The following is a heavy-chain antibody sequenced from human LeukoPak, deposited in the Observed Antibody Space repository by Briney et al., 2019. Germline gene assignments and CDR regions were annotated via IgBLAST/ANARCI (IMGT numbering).Heavy chain of an antibody. CDR2: ISGSSNYI. J-gene: IGHJ2*01. V-gene: IGHV3-21*01. CDR3: ARDRGPGKYGDAGRDWYFDL. CDR1: GFTFSSYS. Sequence: GGSLRLSCAASGFTFSSYSMNWVRQAPGKGLEWVSSISGSSNYIYYADSVKGRFTISRDNAKNSLYLQMNSLRAEDTAVYYCARDRGPGKYGDAGRDWYFDLWGRGTLVTVSS. D-gene: IGHD3-10*01.